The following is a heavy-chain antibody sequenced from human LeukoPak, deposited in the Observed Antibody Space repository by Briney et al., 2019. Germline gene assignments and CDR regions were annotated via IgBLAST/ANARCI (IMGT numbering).Heavy chain of an antibody. V-gene: IGHV3-48*04. CDR2: ISSSGSTI. J-gene: IGHJ6*03. Sequence: PGGSLRLSCAASGFTFSSYAMSWVRQAPGKGLEWVSYISSSGSTIYYADSVKGRFTISRDHAKNSLYLQMNSLRAEDTAVYYCARDEGLAVAGKGTAYYYYYMDVWGKGTTVTVSS. D-gene: IGHD6-19*01. CDR1: GFTFSSYA. CDR3: ARDEGLAVAGKGTAYYYYYMDV.